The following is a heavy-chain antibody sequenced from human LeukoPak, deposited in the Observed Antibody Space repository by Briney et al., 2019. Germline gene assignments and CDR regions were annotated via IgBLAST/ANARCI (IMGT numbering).Heavy chain of an antibody. D-gene: IGHD4-17*01. CDR1: GFTFSSYN. CDR3: ARNRGDPSYFDY. V-gene: IGHV3-21*01. J-gene: IGHJ4*02. CDR2: ISSSSSYI. Sequence: GGSLRLSCVASGFTFSSYNINWVRQAPGKGLEWVSSISSSSSYIYYADSVKGRFTISRNNPKNSLYLQMNSLRAEDTAVYYCARNRGDPSYFDYWGRGTLVTVSS.